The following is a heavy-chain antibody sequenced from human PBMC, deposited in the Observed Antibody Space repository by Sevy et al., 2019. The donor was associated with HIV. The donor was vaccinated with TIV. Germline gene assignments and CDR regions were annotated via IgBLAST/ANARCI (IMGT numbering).Heavy chain of an antibody. CDR1: GFTFDDYA. V-gene: IGHV3-9*01. D-gene: IGHD3-22*01. CDR3: PKDIRYYDSSGYRAFDI. J-gene: IGHJ3*02. CDR2: ISWNSGSI. Sequence: GGSLRLSCAASGFTFDDYAMHWVRQAPGKGLEWVSGISWNSGSIGYADSVKGRFTISRDNAKNSLYLQMNSLRAEDTALYYCPKDIRYYDSSGYRAFDIWGQGTMVTVSS.